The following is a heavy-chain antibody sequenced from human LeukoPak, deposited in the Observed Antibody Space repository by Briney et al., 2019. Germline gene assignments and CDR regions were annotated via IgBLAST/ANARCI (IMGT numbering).Heavy chain of an antibody. CDR2: IYYSGST. CDR3: ARDGYSYGHEYYMDV. CDR1: GDSISIYY. V-gene: IGHV4-59*01. Sequence: KPSETLSLTCTVSGDSISIYYWSWIRQPPGKGLEWIGYIYYSGSTNYNPSLKSRVTISVDTSKNQFSLKLSSVTAADTAVYYCARDGYSYGHEYYMDVWGKGTTVTISS. D-gene: IGHD5-18*01. J-gene: IGHJ6*03.